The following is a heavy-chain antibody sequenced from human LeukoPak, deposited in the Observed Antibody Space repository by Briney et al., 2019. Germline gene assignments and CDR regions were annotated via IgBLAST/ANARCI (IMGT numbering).Heavy chain of an antibody. CDR2: ISSSGSTI. CDR1: GFTFSDYY. D-gene: IGHD3-3*01. CDR3: ARGSRLRFLEWLSHYYYYYMDV. V-gene: IGHV3-11*04. J-gene: IGHJ6*03. Sequence: GGSLRLSCAASGFTFSDYYMSWIRQAPGKGLEWVSYISSSGSTIYYADSVKGRFTISRDNAKNSLYLQMNSLRAEDTAVYYCARGSRLRFLEWLSHYYYYYMDVWGKGTTVTVSS.